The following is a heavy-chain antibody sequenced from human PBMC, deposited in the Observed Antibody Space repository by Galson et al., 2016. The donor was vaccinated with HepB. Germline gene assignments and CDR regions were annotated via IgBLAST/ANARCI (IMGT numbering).Heavy chain of an antibody. D-gene: IGHD2/OR15-2a*01. CDR3: ARDEGFYNGMDV. CDR2: IQNPGST. V-gene: IGHV4-61*08. Sequence: ETLSLTCTVSSGSVSSGGYYWSWVRQSPGKGLEWIWYIQNPGSTNYNPSLRGRVTISIDRSKNQFFLELTSVTAADTAVYYCARDEGFYNGMDVWGQGTTVTVSS. CDR1: SGSVSSGGYY. J-gene: IGHJ6*02.